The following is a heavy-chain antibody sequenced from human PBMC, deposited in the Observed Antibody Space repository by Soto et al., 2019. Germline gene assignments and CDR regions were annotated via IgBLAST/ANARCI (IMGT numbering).Heavy chain of an antibody. D-gene: IGHD6-13*01. CDR1: GFTFDDYA. CDR2: ISWNSGSI. J-gene: IGHJ4*02. V-gene: IGHV3-9*01. Sequence: PGGSLRLSCAASGFTFDDYAMHWVRQAPGKGLEWVSGISWNSGSIGYADSVKGRFTISRDNAKNSLYLQMNSLRAEDTALYYCAKDIGAAGTQPSDYWGQGTLVTVSS. CDR3: AKDIGAAGTQPSDY.